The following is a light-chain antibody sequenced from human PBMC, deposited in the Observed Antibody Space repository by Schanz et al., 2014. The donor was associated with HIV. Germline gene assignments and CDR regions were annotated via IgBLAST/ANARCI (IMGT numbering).Light chain of an antibody. CDR3: SSHAGSNKLV. CDR1: SSNIGTGYD. Sequence: QSVLTQPPSVSGAPGQRVTISCTGSSSNIGTGYDVHWFQHLPGTAPKLLIYDSNNRPSGVPDRFSGSKSGITASLTVSGLQADDEGDYYCSSHAGSNKLVFGGGTKLTVL. CDR2: DSN. J-gene: IGLJ3*02. V-gene: IGLV1-40*01.